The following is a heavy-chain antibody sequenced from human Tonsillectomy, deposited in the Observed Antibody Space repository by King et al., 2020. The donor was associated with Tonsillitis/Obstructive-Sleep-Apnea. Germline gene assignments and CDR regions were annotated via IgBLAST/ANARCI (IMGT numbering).Heavy chain of an antibody. CDR2: IYYSGST. V-gene: IGHV4-59*01. Sequence: QLQESGPGLVKPSETLSLTCTVSGGSISSYYWSWIRQPPGKGLEWIGYIYYSGSTNYNPSLKSRVTISVDTSKNQFSLKLSSVTAADTAVYYWARDEYSYGYGPYFDYWGQGTLVTVSS. D-gene: IGHD5-18*01. CDR3: ARDEYSYGYGPYFDY. CDR1: GGSISSYY. J-gene: IGHJ4*02.